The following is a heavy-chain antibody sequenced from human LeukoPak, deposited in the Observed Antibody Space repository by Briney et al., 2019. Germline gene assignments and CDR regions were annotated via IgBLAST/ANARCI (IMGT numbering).Heavy chain of an antibody. V-gene: IGHV1-18*01. CDR3: ARKTYYYDSSGYYYFDY. CDR2: ISAYNGNT. Sequence: GASVKVSCKASGYTFTSYGISWVRQAPGQGLEWMGWISAYNGNTNCAQKLQGRVTMTTDTSTSTAYMELRSLRSDDTAVYYCARKTYYYDSSGYYYFDYWGQGTLVTVSS. J-gene: IGHJ4*02. D-gene: IGHD3-22*01. CDR1: GYTFTSYG.